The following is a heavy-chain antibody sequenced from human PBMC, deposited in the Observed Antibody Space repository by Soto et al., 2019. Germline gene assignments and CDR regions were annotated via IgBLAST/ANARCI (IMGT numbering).Heavy chain of an antibody. D-gene: IGHD1-1*01. Sequence: QVQVVQSGAEVKKPGSSVKVSCKASGGTFSTSAISWVRQAPGQWLEWMGGIMPIFRTVDYAQKFQGRVTITEDESTSTSYLELSSLRSEDTAVYFCARDKGRVQLGGNYYYIMEVWGQGTTVTVSS. CDR3: ARDKGRVQLGGNYYYIMEV. CDR1: GGTFSTSA. CDR2: IMPIFRTV. V-gene: IGHV1-69*12. J-gene: IGHJ6*02.